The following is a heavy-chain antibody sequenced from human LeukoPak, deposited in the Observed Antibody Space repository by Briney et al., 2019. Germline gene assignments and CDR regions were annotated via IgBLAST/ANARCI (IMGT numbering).Heavy chain of an antibody. D-gene: IGHD4-17*01. CDR2: INAGNGNT. CDR1: GYTFTSYA. V-gene: IGHV1-3*01. J-gene: IGHJ4*02. CDR3: TCSVTTQFQGDY. Sequence: ASVKVSCKGSGYTFTSYAMHWVRQAPGQRLEWMGWINAGNGNTKYSQKFQGRVTITRDTSASTAYMELSSLTSEDTAVYYCTCSVTTQFQGDYWGQGTLVTVSS.